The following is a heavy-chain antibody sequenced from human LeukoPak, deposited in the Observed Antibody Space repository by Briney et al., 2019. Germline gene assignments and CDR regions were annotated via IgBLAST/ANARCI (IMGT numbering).Heavy chain of an antibody. V-gene: IGHV4-39*01. J-gene: IGHJ4*02. D-gene: IGHD6-19*01. CDR3: ASAFYSSGYFDY. CDR2: IYYSGST. Sequence: SETLSLTCTVSGGSISSSSYYWGWIRQPPGKGQEWIGSIYYSGSTYYNPSLKSRVSISVDTSKNQFSLKLSSVTAADTAVYYCASAFYSSGYFDYWGQGTLVTVSS. CDR1: GGSISSSSYY.